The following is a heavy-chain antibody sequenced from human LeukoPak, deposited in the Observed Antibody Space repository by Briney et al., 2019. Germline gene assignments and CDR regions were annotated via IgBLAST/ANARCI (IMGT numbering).Heavy chain of an antibody. Sequence: GGSLRLSCAASGFTFSSYAMSWVRQAPGKGLEWVSAISGSGGSTHYADSVKGRFTISRDNSKNTLYLQMNSLRSEDTAVYYCAKGGVDTAMVRYYYYMDVWGKGTTVTVSS. J-gene: IGHJ6*03. CDR3: AKGGVDTAMVRYYYYMDV. CDR1: GFTFSSYA. CDR2: ISGSGGST. V-gene: IGHV3-23*01. D-gene: IGHD5-18*01.